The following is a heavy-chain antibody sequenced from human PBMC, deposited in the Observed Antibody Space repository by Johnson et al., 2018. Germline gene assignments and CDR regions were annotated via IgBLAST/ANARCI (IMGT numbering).Heavy chain of an antibody. CDR2: LTYDGNNK. CDR1: GFTFSSYA. CDR3: ATHYYETRCYSGAFDL. J-gene: IGHJ3*01. Sequence: QVQLVQSGGGVVQPGRSLRLSCAASGFTFSSYAMHWVHQIPGAGLTWVAGLTYDGNNKLYGESVKGRFTISRDNSKNILYLYMNSLRADDTAVYYCATHYYETRCYSGAFDLWGQGKMVTVSP. D-gene: IGHD3-22*01. V-gene: IGHV3-30-3*01.